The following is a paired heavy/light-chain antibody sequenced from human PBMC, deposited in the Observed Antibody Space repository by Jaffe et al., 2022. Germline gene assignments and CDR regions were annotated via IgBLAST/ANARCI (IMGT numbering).Light chain of an antibody. CDR3: QQSYSSPLT. J-gene: IGKJ4*01. CDR2: AAS. V-gene: IGKV1-39*01. CDR1: QSINNY. Sequence: DIQMTQSPSSLSASVGDRVTITCRASQSINNYLNWYQQKPGKAPNLLIHAASTLQSGVPSRFSGSGSGTDFTLTISSLHPEDFATYFCQQSYSSPLTFGGGSKVEI.
Heavy chain of an antibody. CDR3: VRHTTGGRGNLEGLDR. CDR2: INYGGTM. D-gene: IGHD1-26*01. V-gene: IGHV4-38-2*01. Sequence: QVQLQESGPGLVKPSETLSLNCVVSGYSISNGYHWGWIRQFPGKGLEWIGNINYGGTMSHNPSLKSRLTMSVDTSNNQLSLKLNSVTAADTAVYYCVRHTTGGRGNLEGLDRWGPGTLVTVSS. J-gene: IGHJ5*02. CDR1: GYSISNGYH.